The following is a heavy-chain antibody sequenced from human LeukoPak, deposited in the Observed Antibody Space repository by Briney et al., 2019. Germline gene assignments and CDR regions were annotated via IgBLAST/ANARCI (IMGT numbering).Heavy chain of an antibody. J-gene: IGHJ4*02. CDR3: ARDLDSSGYHYFDY. CDR1: GFTFSSYS. D-gene: IGHD3-22*01. V-gene: IGHV3-48*01. CDR2: ISSSSSTI. Sequence: PGGSLRLSCAASGFTFSSYSMNWVRQAPGKGLKWVSYISSSSSTIYYADSVKGRFTISRDNAKNSLYLQMNSLRAEDTAVYYCARDLDSSGYHYFDYWGQGTLVTVSS.